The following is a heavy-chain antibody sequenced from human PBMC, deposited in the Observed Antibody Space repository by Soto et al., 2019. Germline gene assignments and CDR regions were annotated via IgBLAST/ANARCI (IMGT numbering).Heavy chain of an antibody. CDR3: ARFSSDVEMATLGDY. CDR1: GGSISSGDYY. D-gene: IGHD5-12*01. V-gene: IGHV4-30-4*01. J-gene: IGHJ4*02. Sequence: PSETLSLTCTVSGGSISSGDYYWSWIRQPPGKGLEWIGYIYYSGSTYYNPSLKSRVTISVDTSKNQFSLKLSSVTAADTAVYYCARFSSDVEMATLGDYWGQGTLVTVSS. CDR2: IYYSGST.